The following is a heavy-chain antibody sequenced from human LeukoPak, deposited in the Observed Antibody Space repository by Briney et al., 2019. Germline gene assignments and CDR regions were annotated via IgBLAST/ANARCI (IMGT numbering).Heavy chain of an antibody. J-gene: IGHJ5*02. Sequence: PSETLSLTCAVSGGSLNGYYWSWIRQPPGKGLEWIGEGGNSGGTKFNPSLKSRVTVSADTSKNQFSLKLSSVTAADTAVYYCARGGTVVTPKAYNWFDPWGQGTLVIVSS. D-gene: IGHD4-23*01. CDR1: GGSLNGYY. CDR2: GGNSGGT. V-gene: IGHV4-34*01. CDR3: ARGGTVVTPKAYNWFDP.